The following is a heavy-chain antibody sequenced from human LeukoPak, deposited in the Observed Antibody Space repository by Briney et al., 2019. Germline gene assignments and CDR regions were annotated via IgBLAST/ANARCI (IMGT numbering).Heavy chain of an antibody. CDR1: RGTFSGYA. V-gene: IGHV1-69*13. D-gene: IGHD6-19*01. J-gene: IGHJ6*03. CDR2: IIAIFGTA. CDR3: ARSAGLVVLAGSSVFGYVTTPSFYYYLDV. Sequence: ASVKVSCKASRGTFSGYAFSWVRQAPGRGLEWMGGIIAIFGTANYPQKFQGRVTITADESTRTAYMELSSVRSEDTAVYYCARSAGLVVLAGSSVFGYVTTPSFYYYLDVGGKGPTVTVS.